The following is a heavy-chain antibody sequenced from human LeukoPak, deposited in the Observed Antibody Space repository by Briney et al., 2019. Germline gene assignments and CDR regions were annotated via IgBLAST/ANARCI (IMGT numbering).Heavy chain of an antibody. D-gene: IGHD1-1*01. CDR3: ARGAGNEEDAFDI. J-gene: IGHJ3*02. CDR1: GGSITSYY. V-gene: IGHV4-4*07. CDR2: IHWSAST. Sequence: SETLSLTCIVSGGSITSYYWTWIRQPAGKGLEWIGRIHWSASTMYNPSLTSRVTISLDTSKNQFSLNLKSVTAEDTAVYYCARGAGNEEDAFDIWGQGTMVTMSS.